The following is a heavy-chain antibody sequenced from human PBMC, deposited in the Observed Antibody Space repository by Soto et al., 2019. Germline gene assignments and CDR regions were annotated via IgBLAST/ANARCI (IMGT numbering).Heavy chain of an antibody. J-gene: IGHJ3*02. CDR1: AFTLSSYG. CDR3: ARDSRYSSGLFAFDI. Sequence: GGSLRLSCAASAFTLSSYGMHWVRQAPGKGLEWVAVIWYDGSNKYYEDSVKGRFTISRDNSKNTLYLQMNSLRAEDTAVYYCARDSRYSSGLFAFDIWGQGPMVTV. CDR2: IWYDGSNK. D-gene: IGHD6-19*01. V-gene: IGHV3-33*01.